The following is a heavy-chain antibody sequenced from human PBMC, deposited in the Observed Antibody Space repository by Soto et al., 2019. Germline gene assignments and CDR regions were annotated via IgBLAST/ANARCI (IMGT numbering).Heavy chain of an antibody. CDR3: ARVLCISTSCYPGGMDV. D-gene: IGHD2-2*01. Sequence: ASVKVSCKASGYTFTSYYMHWVRQAPGQGLEWMGIINPSGGSTSYAQKFQGRVTMTRDTSTSTVYMELSSLRSEDTAVYYCARVLCISTSCYPGGMDVWGQGTTVTVS. J-gene: IGHJ6*02. CDR1: GYTFTSYY. V-gene: IGHV1-46*01. CDR2: INPSGGST.